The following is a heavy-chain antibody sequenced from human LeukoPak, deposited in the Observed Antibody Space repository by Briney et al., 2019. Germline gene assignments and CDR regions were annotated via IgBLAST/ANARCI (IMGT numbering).Heavy chain of an antibody. CDR3: AREWFP. Sequence: PGGSLRLSCAASGFTFSSYAMHWVRQAPGKGLEWVAVISYDGSNKYYADSVKGRFTISRDNSKYTLYLQMNSLRAEDTAVYYCAREWFPWGQGTLVTVSS. J-gene: IGHJ5*02. V-gene: IGHV3-30-3*01. CDR2: ISYDGSNK. D-gene: IGHD3-22*01. CDR1: GFTFSSYA.